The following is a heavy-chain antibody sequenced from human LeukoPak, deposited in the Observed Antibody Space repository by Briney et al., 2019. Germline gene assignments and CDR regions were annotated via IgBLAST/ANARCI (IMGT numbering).Heavy chain of an antibody. CDR3: ASGGHSGYDYFDY. V-gene: IGHV3-48*03. D-gene: IGHD5-12*01. J-gene: IGHJ4*02. CDR2: IRRSGSSL. Sequence: GGSLRLSCAASGFAFSSYEMNWVRQAPGKGLEWVSHIRRSGSSLYYADSVEGRFTISRDNAKNSLYLQMNSLRAEDTAVYYCASGGHSGYDYFDYWGQGTLVTVSS. CDR1: GFAFSSYE.